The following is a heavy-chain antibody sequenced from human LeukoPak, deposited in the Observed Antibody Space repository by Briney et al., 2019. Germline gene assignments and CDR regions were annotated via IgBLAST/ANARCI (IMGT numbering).Heavy chain of an antibody. CDR3: AKDPVG. CDR2: ISYDGSNK. J-gene: IGHJ4*02. D-gene: IGHD4-23*01. Sequence: GGSLRLSCAASGFTFSSYGMHWVRQAPGKGLEWVAVISYDGSNKYYADSVKGRFTISRDNSKNTLYLQMNSLRAEDTAVYCCAKDPVGWGQGTLVTVSS. CDR1: GFTFSSYG. V-gene: IGHV3-30*18.